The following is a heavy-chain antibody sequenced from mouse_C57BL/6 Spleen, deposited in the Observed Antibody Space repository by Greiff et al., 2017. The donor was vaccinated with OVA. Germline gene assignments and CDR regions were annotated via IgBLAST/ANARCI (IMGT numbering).Heavy chain of an antibody. V-gene: IGHV1-54*01. CDR2: INPGRGGT. CDR3: ARPQTGGYYFDY. D-gene: IGHD1-1*02. J-gene: IGHJ2*01. CDR1: GYAFTNYL. Sequence: VQLPQSGAELVRPGTSVKVSCKASGYAFTNYLIEWVKQRPGQGLEWIGVINPGRGGTNYNEKFKGKATLTADKSSSTAYMQLSSLTSEDSAVYFGARPQTGGYYFDYWGQGTTLTVSS.